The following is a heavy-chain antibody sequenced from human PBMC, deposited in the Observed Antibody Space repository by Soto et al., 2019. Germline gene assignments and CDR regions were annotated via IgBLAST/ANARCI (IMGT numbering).Heavy chain of an antibody. Sequence: SETLSLTCAVYSGSFRGYYWRWIGEPTGLGLEWIGEINHSGSTNYNPSLKSRVTISVDTSKNQFSLKLSSVTAADTAVYYCARAVQGAAAGTPTYNWFDPWGQGTLVTVS. CDR2: INHSGST. CDR3: ARAVQGAAAGTPTYNWFDP. V-gene: IGHV4-34*01. D-gene: IGHD6-13*01. CDR1: SGSFRGYY. J-gene: IGHJ5*02.